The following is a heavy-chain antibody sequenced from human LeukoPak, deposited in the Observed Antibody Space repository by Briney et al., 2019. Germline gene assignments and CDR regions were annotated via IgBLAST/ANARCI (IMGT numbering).Heavy chain of an antibody. CDR2: IYSSWST. CDR3: AREGIHGSGYRY. J-gene: IGHJ4*02. CDR1: GGPISNYY. D-gene: IGHD5-12*01. Sequence: SETLSLTCTVSGGPISNYYWSWIRQPAGKGLEWIGRIYSSWSTNSNPSLKSRVTMSLGTSRDQFSQKLSAVTAAEAAVYYWAREGIHGSGYRYWGQGTLVTVSS. V-gene: IGHV4-4*07.